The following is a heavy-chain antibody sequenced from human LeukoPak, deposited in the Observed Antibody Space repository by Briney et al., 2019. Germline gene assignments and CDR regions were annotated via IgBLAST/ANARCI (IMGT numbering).Heavy chain of an antibody. CDR3: ARELPSGASVAGTWFDY. D-gene: IGHD6-19*01. V-gene: IGHV6-1*01. Sequence: SQTLSLTCAISGDSVSSNSAAWNWIRQSPSRGLEWLGRTYYRSKWYNDYAVSVKSRITINPDASKNQFSLQLNSVTPEDTAVYYCARELPSGASVAGTWFDYWGQGTLVTVSS. CDR2: TYYRSKWYN. CDR1: GDSVSSNSAA. J-gene: IGHJ4*02.